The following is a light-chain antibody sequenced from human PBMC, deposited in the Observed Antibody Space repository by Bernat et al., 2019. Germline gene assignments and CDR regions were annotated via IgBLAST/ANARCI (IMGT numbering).Light chain of an antibody. CDR3: PQYGSSPPELT. V-gene: IGKV3-20*01. Sequence: EIVLTQSPGTLSLSPGERATLSCRASQSVSSNYLAWYQQKPGQAPRLLIYAASSRATGIPDRFSGSGSGTDFTLTISRLEPEDFAVFYLPQYGSSPPELTFGGGTKVEIK. CDR2: AAS. CDR1: QSVSSNY. J-gene: IGKJ4*01.